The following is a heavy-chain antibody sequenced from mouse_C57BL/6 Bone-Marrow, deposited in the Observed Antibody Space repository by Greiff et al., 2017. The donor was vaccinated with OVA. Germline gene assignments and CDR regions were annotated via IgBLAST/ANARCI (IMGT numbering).Heavy chain of an antibody. V-gene: IGHV5-12*01. Sequence: EVMLVESGGGLVQPGGSLKLSCAASGFTFSDYYMYWVRQTPEKRLEWVAYISNGGGSTYYPDTVKGRFTISRDNAKNTLYLQMSRLKSEDTAMYYCAREAYYSNLDYWGQGTTLTVSS. D-gene: IGHD2-5*01. CDR1: GFTFSDYY. CDR3: AREAYYSNLDY. J-gene: IGHJ2*01. CDR2: ISNGGGST.